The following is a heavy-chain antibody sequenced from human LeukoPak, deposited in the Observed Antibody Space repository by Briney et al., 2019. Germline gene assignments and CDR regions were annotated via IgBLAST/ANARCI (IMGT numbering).Heavy chain of an antibody. Sequence: GGSLRLSCAASGVTFSSYAMSWVRQAPGKGLEWVSAISGSGGSTYYADSVKGRFTISRDNSKNTLYLQMNSLRAEDTAVYYCARDLARGYRAPLGYWGQGTLVTVSS. CDR3: ARDLARGYRAPLGY. D-gene: IGHD5-12*01. J-gene: IGHJ4*02. CDR1: GVTFSSYA. V-gene: IGHV3-23*01. CDR2: ISGSGGST.